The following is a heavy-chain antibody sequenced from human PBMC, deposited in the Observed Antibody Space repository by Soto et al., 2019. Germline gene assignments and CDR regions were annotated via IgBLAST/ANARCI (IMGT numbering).Heavy chain of an antibody. CDR1: GFTFSSYG. CDR2: IWYDGSNK. CDR3: ARDTLERRGPFSTRWFDP. Sequence: GGSLRLSCAASGFTFSSYGMHWVRQAPGKGLEWVAVIWYDGSNKYYADSVKGRFTISRDNSKNTLYLQMNSLRAEDTAVYYCARDTLERRGPFSTRWFDPWGQGTLVTVSS. J-gene: IGHJ5*02. D-gene: IGHD1-1*01. V-gene: IGHV3-33*01.